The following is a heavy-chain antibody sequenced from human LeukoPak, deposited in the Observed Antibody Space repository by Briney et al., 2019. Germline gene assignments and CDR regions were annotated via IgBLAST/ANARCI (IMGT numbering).Heavy chain of an antibody. D-gene: IGHD6-6*01. Sequence: SLKVSCKASGGTFSGYAISWVRQAPGQGLEWMGGIIPIFGTANYAQKFQGRVTVTADESTSTAYMELSSLRSEDTAVYYCARAIAARPGFYMDVWGKGTTVTVSS. CDR3: ARAIAARPGFYMDV. CDR2: IIPIFGTA. J-gene: IGHJ6*03. CDR1: GGTFSGYA. V-gene: IGHV1-69*13.